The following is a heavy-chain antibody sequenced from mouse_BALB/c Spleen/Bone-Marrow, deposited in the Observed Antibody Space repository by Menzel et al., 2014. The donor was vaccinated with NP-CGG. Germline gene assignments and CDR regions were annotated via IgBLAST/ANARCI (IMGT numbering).Heavy chain of an antibody. CDR1: GFTFSNYA. J-gene: IGHJ3*01. CDR3: ARNDGYFD. V-gene: IGHV5-9-3*01. D-gene: IGHD2-3*01. CDR2: ISSGGSYT. Sequence: EVKVVESGGGLVKPGGSLKLSCAASGFTFSNYAMSWVRQTPEKRLEWAATISSGGSYTYCPDSVKGRITISRDNAKNTLYLQMSSLRSEDTAMYYCARNDGYFDWGQGTLVTVSA.